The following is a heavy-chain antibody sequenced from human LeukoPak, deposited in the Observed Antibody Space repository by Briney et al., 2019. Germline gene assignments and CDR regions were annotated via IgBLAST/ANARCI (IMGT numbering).Heavy chain of an antibody. V-gene: IGHV3-11*01. CDR2: ISGSGTTI. CDR3: GRVEGGFHQSSGEDWFYP. CDR1: GFTFRDFY. D-gene: IGHD3-16*01. J-gene: IGHJ5*02. Sequence: GGSLRLSCAASGFTFRDFYMCWIRQAQRQGQEWVSYISGSGTTIYYADSVKGRFTISRDNAKGSLYLQMNSLRVDDTAGYYCGRVEGGFHQSSGEDWFYPWGQGTLVAVSP.